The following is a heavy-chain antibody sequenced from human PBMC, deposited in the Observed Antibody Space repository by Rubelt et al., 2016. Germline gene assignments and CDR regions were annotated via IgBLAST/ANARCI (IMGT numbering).Heavy chain of an antibody. CDR3: ARGKEGLGVTMMDY. J-gene: IGHJ4*02. CDR1: GGSFSGYY. CDR2: INHSGST. Sequence: QVQLQQWGAGLLKPSETLSLTCAVYGGSFSGYYWSWIRQPPGKGLEWIGEINHSGSTNYNPSLKSRVTISVDTAKNQFSLKRSSVTAADTAVYYCARGKEGLGVTMMDYWGQGTLVTGSS. D-gene: IGHD3-22*01. V-gene: IGHV4-34*01.